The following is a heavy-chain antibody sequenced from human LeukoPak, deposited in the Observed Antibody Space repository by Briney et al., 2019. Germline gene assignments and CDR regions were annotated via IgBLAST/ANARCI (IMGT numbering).Heavy chain of an antibody. CDR2: IYHSGST. J-gene: IGHJ4*02. D-gene: IGHD4-17*01. V-gene: IGHV4-30-2*01. CDR1: GGSITSGGYS. CDR3: ARGRGGTYGDYPYYFDY. Sequence: SQTLSLTSAVSGGSITSGGYSGRSIRPPPRKGLGWGGYIYHSGSTYHNPSLKSRVTISVDRSKNQFSLKLSSVTAADTAVYHCARGRGGTYGDYPYYFDYWGQGTLVTVSS.